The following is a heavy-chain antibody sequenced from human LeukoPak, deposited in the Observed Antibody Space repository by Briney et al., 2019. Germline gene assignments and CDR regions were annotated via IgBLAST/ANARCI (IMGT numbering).Heavy chain of an antibody. CDR1: GFTLSSSE. CDR3: TRDRAYGALDY. V-gene: IGHV3-7*01. Sequence: GGSLRLSCAASGFTLSSSEMDWVRQAPGKGLEWVANINGDGSLNGHVASVKGRFTISRDNAKNSVYLQMISLRDEDAAVYYCTRDRAYGALDYWGQGTLVTVSS. CDR2: INGDGSLN. D-gene: IGHD4/OR15-4a*01. J-gene: IGHJ4*02.